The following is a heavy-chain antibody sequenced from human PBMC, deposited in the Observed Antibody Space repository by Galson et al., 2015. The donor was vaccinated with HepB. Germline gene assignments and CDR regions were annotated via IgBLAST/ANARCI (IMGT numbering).Heavy chain of an antibody. Sequence: SVKVSCKASGGTFSSYAISWVRQAPGQGLEWMGGIIPIFGTANYAQKFQGRVTITADESTSTAYMELSSLRSEDTAVYYCARGYFGEVTFVSAGRHYYYYGMDVWGQGTTVTVSS. CDR3: ARGYFGEVTFVSAGRHYYYYGMDV. CDR2: IIPIFGTA. V-gene: IGHV1-69*13. J-gene: IGHJ6*02. CDR1: GGTFSSYA. D-gene: IGHD3-10*01.